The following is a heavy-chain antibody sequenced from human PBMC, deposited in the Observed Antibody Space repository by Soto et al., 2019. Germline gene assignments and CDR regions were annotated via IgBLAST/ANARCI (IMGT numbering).Heavy chain of an antibody. D-gene: IGHD6-19*01. CDR3: AKDNLAVAGAYFDY. CDR1: GFTFKNFA. CDR2: ISGSGGST. Sequence: EVQLLESGGGLVQPGGSLRLSCAASGFTFKNFAMSWVRQAPGKGLEWVSLISGSGGSTDYADSVKGRFTISRDNSKNTMYLQMNSLRVEDTALYYCAKDNLAVAGAYFDYWGQGSLFTVSS. V-gene: IGHV3-23*01. J-gene: IGHJ4*02.